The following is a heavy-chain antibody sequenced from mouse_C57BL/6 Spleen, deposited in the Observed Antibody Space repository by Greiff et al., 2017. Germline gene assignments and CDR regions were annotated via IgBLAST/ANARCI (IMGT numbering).Heavy chain of an antibody. D-gene: IGHD1-1*01. CDR1: GYTFTSYW. CDR2: IDPNSGGT. V-gene: IGHV1-72*01. CDR3: AREVYDYDAMDY. J-gene: IGHJ4*01. Sequence: HVPLHPPWAALVKPGASVKLSCKASGYTFTSYWMHWVKQRPGRGLEWIGRIDPNSGGTKYNEKFKSKATLTVDKPSSTAYMQLSSLTSEDSAVYYCAREVYDYDAMDYWGQGTSLTVSS.